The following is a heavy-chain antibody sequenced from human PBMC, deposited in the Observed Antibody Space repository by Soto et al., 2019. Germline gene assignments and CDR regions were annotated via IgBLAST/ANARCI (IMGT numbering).Heavy chain of an antibody. CDR2: NVPFFGTT. CDR3: ASPNNQLHTYGFAYFDY. J-gene: IGHJ4*02. D-gene: IGHD5-18*01. CDR1: GGIFSTNT. Sequence: SVKVSCKASGGIFSTNTISWVRQAPGQGLEWMGGNVPFFGTTDYAQTFQGRLTITADESTSTAYMELSSLRSEDTAVYYCASPNNQLHTYGFAYFDYWGQGTLVTVSS. V-gene: IGHV1-69*13.